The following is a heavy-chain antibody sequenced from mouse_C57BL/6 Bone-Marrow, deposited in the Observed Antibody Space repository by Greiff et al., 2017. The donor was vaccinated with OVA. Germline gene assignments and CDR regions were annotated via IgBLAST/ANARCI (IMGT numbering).Heavy chain of an antibody. CDR1: GYTFTDYY. Sequence: EVQLQQSGPELVKPGASVKISCKASGYTFTDYYMNWVKQSHGKSLEWIGDINPNNGGTSYNQKFKGKATLTVDKSSSTAYMELRSLTSEDSAVYYCARSGGSGYLDYWGQGTTLTVSS. CDR2: INPNNGGT. V-gene: IGHV1-26*01. CDR3: ARSGGSGYLDY. J-gene: IGHJ2*01. D-gene: IGHD3-2*02.